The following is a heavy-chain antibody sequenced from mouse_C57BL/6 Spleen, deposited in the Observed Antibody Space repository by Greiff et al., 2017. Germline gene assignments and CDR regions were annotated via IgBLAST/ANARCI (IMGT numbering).Heavy chain of an antibody. Sequence: VQLVESGAELVKPGASVKLSCKASGYTFTEYTIHWVKQRSGQGLEWIGWFYPGSGSIKYNEKFKDKAPLTADKSSSTVYMELSRLTSEDAAVYFCARHERGDGYSVYAMDYWGQGTSVTVSS. J-gene: IGHJ4*01. V-gene: IGHV1-62-2*01. D-gene: IGHD2-3*01. CDR2: FYPGSGSI. CDR1: GYTFTEYT. CDR3: ARHERGDGYSVYAMDY.